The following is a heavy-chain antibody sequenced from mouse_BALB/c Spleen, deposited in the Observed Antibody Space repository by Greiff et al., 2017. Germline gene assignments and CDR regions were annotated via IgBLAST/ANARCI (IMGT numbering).Heavy chain of an antibody. CDR2: ISSGGST. J-gene: IGHJ3*01. D-gene: IGHD2-4*01. CDR1: GFTFSSYA. CDR3: ARGGDYDAWFAY. V-gene: IGHV5-6-5*01. Sequence: EVQLVESGGGLVKPGGSLKLSCAASGFTFSSYAMSWVRQTPEKRLEWVASISSGGSTYYPDSVKGRFTISRDNARNILYLQMSSLRSEDTAMYYCARGGDYDAWFAYWGQGTLVTVSA.